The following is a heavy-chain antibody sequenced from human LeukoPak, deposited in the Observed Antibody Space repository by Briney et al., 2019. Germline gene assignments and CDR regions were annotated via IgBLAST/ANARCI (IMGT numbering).Heavy chain of an antibody. J-gene: IGHJ5*02. V-gene: IGHV1-46*01. D-gene: IGHD2-21*02. CDR3: ARGQIVVVTAMRGYNWFDP. Sequence: ASVKVSCKASGYIFTSYYIHWVRQAPGQGLEWMGIINPSGGSTSYAQKFQGRVTMTRDMSTSTAYMELSSLRSEDTAVYYCARGQIVVVTAMRGYNWFDPWGQGTLVTVSS. CDR1: GYIFTSYY. CDR2: INPSGGST.